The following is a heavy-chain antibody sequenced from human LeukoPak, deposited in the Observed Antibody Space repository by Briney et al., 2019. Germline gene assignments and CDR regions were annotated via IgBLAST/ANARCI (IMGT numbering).Heavy chain of an antibody. CDR3: ARAYCTAGSCSSYFYSGMDV. Sequence: ASVKVSCKASGYTFSDYDINWIRQATGQGPEWLGRMNPISGNTGYAQKFRGRVSMTRNTSISTAYMELTSLRSEDTAVYYCARAYCTAGSCSSYFYSGMDVWGQGTTVTVSS. CDR1: GYTFSDYD. D-gene: IGHD2-15*01. J-gene: IGHJ6*02. CDR2: MNPISGNT. V-gene: IGHV1-8*01.